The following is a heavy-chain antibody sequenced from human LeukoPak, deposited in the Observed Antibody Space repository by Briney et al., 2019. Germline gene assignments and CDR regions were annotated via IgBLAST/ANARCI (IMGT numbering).Heavy chain of an antibody. CDR2: INHSGST. V-gene: IGHV4-39*07. D-gene: IGHD5-24*01. Sequence: SETLSLTCSVSGGSISSNNYYWSWIRQPPGKGLEWIGEINHSGSTNYNPSLKSRVTISVDTSKNQFSLKLSSVTAADTAVYYCARGRRWLQLRAPFDYWGQGILVTVSS. CDR1: GGSISSNNYY. CDR3: ARGRRWLQLRAPFDY. J-gene: IGHJ4*02.